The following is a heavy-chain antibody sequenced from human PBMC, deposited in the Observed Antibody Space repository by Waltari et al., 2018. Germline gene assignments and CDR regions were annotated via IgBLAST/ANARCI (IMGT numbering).Heavy chain of an antibody. Sequence: QVQLVQSGAEVKKPGSSVKVSCKASGGTFSSYAISWVRQAPGQGLEWMGGNIPIFGTANYEQKFQGRVTITTDESTSTAYMELSSLRSEDTAVYYCAREIMVQGNYYYYYGMDVWGQGTTVTVSS. CDR1: GGTFSSYA. V-gene: IGHV1-69*05. D-gene: IGHD3-10*01. CDR2: NIPIFGTA. J-gene: IGHJ6*02. CDR3: AREIMVQGNYYYYYGMDV.